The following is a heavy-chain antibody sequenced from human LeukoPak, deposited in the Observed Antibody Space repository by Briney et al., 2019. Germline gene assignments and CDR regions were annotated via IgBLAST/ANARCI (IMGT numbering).Heavy chain of an antibody. J-gene: IGHJ1*01. Sequence: GGSLRLSCAASGFTFSNAWMSWVRQAPGKGLEWVGRIKSKTDGGTTDYAAPVKGRFTISRDDSKNTLYLQMNSLKTEVTAVYYCTTDNFLRYCSGGSCYRQYFQHWGQGTLVTVSS. CDR2: IKSKTDGGTT. V-gene: IGHV3-15*01. D-gene: IGHD2-15*01. CDR1: GFTFSNAW. CDR3: TTDNFLRYCSGGSCYRQYFQH.